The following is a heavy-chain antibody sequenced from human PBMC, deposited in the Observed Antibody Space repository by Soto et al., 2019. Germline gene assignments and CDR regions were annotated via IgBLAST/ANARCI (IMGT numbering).Heavy chain of an antibody. CDR2: ISSSSSYI. V-gene: IGHV3-21*01. CDR3: ARDQPGYSYGYGLGY. D-gene: IGHD5-18*01. Sequence: EVQLVESGGGLVKPGGSLRLSCAASGFTFSSYSMNWVRQAPGKGLEWVSSISSSSSYIYYADSVKGRFTISRDNAKNSLFLTMNSLGAEDTAVYYCARDQPGYSYGYGLGYWGQGTLVTVSS. J-gene: IGHJ4*02. CDR1: GFTFSSYS.